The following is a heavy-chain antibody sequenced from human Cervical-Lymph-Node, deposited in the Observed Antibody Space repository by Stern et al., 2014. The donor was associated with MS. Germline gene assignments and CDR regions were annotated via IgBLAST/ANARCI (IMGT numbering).Heavy chain of an antibody. V-gene: IGHV1-18*01. CDR3: RAGSDAFDI. Sequence: QVQLVQYGAEVKKPGASVKVSCKASGYTFTEYAISWVRQATGQGLEWMGWIGTNIGNTNYAQKFQGRVTLATDTSTSTVYMELRSLRSDDTAMYYCRAGSDAFDIWGQGTMVTVSS. D-gene: IGHD6-13*01. CDR2: IGTNIGNT. J-gene: IGHJ3*02. CDR1: GYTFTEYA.